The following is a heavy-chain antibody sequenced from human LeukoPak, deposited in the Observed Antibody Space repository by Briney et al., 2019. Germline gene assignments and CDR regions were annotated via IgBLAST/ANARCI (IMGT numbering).Heavy chain of an antibody. CDR1: GFTFSNYA. V-gene: IGHV3-23*01. CDR2: ITGSGGGT. J-gene: IGHJ4*02. CDR3: ANEIRPNDY. Sequence: GGSLRLSCAASGFTFSNYAMSWVRRAPGKGLEWISGITGSGGGTSYADSVKGRFSISRDNSKNTLHLQMNSLRAEDTAVYYCANEIRPNDYWGQGTLVTVSS. D-gene: IGHD4-17*01.